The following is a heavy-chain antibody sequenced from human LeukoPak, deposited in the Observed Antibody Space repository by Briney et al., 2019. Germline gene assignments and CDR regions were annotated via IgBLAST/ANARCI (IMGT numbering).Heavy chain of an antibody. CDR2: IYTSGST. J-gene: IGHJ4*02. CDR3: ARLSSSWYYFDY. D-gene: IGHD6-13*01. V-gene: IGHV4-4*07. Sequence: SETLSLTCTVSAGSISSYYWSWIRQPAGKGLEWIGRIYTSGSTNYNTSLKSRITMSVDTSKRQFSLKLSSVTAADTAVYYCARLSSSWYYFDYWGQGTLVTVAS. CDR1: AGSISSYY.